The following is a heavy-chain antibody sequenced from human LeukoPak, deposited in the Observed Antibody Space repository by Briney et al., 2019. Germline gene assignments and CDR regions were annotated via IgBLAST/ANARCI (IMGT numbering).Heavy chain of an antibody. CDR1: GFTFDDYG. Sequence: GGSLRLSCAASGFTFDDYGMSWIRQAPGKGLEWVSSISSSSSYIYYADSVKGRFTISRDNAKNSLYLQMNSLRAEDTAVYYCARVLYGDNPLIDYWGQGTLVTVSS. V-gene: IGHV3-21*01. CDR2: ISSSSSYI. CDR3: ARVLYGDNPLIDY. D-gene: IGHD4-17*01. J-gene: IGHJ4*02.